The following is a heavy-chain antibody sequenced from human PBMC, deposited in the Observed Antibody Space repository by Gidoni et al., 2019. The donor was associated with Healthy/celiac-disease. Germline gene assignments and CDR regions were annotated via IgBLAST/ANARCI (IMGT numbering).Heavy chain of an antibody. V-gene: IGHV3-53*01. CDR1: GFTVSSNY. D-gene: IGHD7-27*01. Sequence: EVQLVESGGGLIQPGGSLRLSCPASGFTVSSNYMSWVRQAPGKGLNRVSVIHSGGRTYYADSVKGRFTISRDNSKNTLYLQMNSLRAEDTAVYYCARTPPNWSYWYFDLWGRGTLVTVSS. CDR2: IHSGGRT. J-gene: IGHJ2*01. CDR3: ARTPPNWSYWYFDL.